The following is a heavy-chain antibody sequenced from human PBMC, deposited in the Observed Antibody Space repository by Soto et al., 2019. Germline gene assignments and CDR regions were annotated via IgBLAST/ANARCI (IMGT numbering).Heavy chain of an antibody. CDR2: IYHSGST. CDR1: GGSISSSNL. D-gene: IGHD6-13*01. CDR3: ARVAGIAAAGTVNWFDP. V-gene: IGHV4-4*02. Sequence: SETLSLTCAVSGGSISSSNLWSWVRQPPGKGLEWIGEIYHSGSTNYNPSLKSRVTISVDKSKNQFSLKLSSVTAADTAVYYCARVAGIAAAGTVNWFDPWGQGTLVTVSS. J-gene: IGHJ5*02.